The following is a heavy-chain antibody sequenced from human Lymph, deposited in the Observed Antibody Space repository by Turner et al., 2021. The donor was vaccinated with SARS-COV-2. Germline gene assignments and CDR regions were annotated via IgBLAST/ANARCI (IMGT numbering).Heavy chain of an antibody. Sequence: QLQLQHSGPRLVKPLGTLSLACTVSGGSLNSNYWRWIRQPPGKRLEWIGYIYYRGSTNYNPSLKSRVTISVDTSKNQFSLKLTSVTAADTAIYYCARETVNNWVDPWGQGILVTVSS. V-gene: IGHV4-59*01. CDR3: ARETVNNWVDP. CDR1: GGSLNSNY. CDR2: IYYRGST. D-gene: IGHD2-21*02. J-gene: IGHJ5*02.